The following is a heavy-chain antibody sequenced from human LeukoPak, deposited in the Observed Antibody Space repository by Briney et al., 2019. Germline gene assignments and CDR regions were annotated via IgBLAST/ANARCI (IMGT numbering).Heavy chain of an antibody. Sequence: PSETLSLTCTVSAGSISNYYWSWIRQPPGKGLEWIGYISYSGSTNYNPSLKSRVTISVDMSKNQFSLKLSSVTAADTAVYYCARLGPAAGTSFDYWGQGTLVTVSS. CDR2: ISYSGST. D-gene: IGHD6-13*01. V-gene: IGHV4-59*08. J-gene: IGHJ4*02. CDR3: ARLGPAAGTSFDY. CDR1: AGSISNYY.